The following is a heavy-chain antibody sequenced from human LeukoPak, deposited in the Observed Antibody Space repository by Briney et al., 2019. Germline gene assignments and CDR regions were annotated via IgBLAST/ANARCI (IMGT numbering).Heavy chain of an antibody. Sequence: ASVKVSCKASGYTFTSYGISWVRQAPGRGLEWMGWISAYNGNTNYAQKLQGRVTMTTDTSTSTAYMELRSLRSDDTAVYYCARDLRRFLEWLPDYYYYMDVWGKGTTVTVSS. D-gene: IGHD3-3*01. CDR3: ARDLRRFLEWLPDYYYYMDV. CDR1: GYTFTSYG. J-gene: IGHJ6*03. CDR2: ISAYNGNT. V-gene: IGHV1-18*01.